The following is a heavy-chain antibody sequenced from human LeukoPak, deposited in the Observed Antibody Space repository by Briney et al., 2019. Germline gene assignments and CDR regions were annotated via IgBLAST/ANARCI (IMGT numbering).Heavy chain of an antibody. Sequence: GGSLRLSCAASGFTFSSYSMNWVRQAPGKGLEWVSSISSSSSYIYYADSVKGRFTIFRDNAKNSLYLQMNSLRAEDTAVYYCARDTWGGYCSGGSCYSFGYWGQGTLVTVSS. J-gene: IGHJ4*02. V-gene: IGHV3-21*01. CDR3: ARDTWGGYCSGGSCYSFGY. D-gene: IGHD2-15*01. CDR2: ISSSSSYI. CDR1: GFTFSSYS.